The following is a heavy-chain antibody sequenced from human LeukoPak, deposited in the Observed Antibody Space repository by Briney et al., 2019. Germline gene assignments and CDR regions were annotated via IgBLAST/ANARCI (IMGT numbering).Heavy chain of an antibody. CDR3: AAVDWSFYYMDV. CDR2: IYYSGST. CDR1: GGSISSYY. V-gene: IGHV4-59*01. Sequence: TSSETLSLTCTVSGGSISSYYWSWIRQPPGKGLEWIGYIYYSGSTNYNPSLKSRVTISVDTSKNQFSLKLSSVTAADTAVYYCAAVDWSFYYMDVRGKGTTVTISS. D-gene: IGHD3-9*01. J-gene: IGHJ6*03.